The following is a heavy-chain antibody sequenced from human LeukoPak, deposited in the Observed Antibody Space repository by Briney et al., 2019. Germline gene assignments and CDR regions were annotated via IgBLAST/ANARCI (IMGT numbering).Heavy chain of an antibody. V-gene: IGHV1-2*02. Sequence: GASVKVSCKASGYTFAGYYMHWVRQAPGQGLEWMGWINPNSGGTNYAQKFQGRVTMTRDTSISTAYMELSRLRSDDTAVYYCARDRGPRLRNWNANWFDPWGQGTLVTVSS. D-gene: IGHD1-1*01. CDR2: INPNSGGT. CDR1: GYTFAGYY. CDR3: ARDRGPRLRNWNANWFDP. J-gene: IGHJ5*02.